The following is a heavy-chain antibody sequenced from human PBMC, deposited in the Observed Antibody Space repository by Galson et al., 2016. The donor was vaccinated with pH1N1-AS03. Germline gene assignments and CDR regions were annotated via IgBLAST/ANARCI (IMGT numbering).Heavy chain of an antibody. CDR3: TSGMVELDY. J-gene: IGHJ4*02. V-gene: IGHV3-7*01. D-gene: IGHD3-10*01. Sequence: LRLSCAASGFRFIDYWMTWVRQAPGKGLEWVANIDQDGSEKYYMDSVEGRFTISRDNAKNSLSLQMNSLRSEDTAVYYCTSGMVELDYWGQETLVTVSS. CDR2: IDQDGSEK. CDR1: GFRFIDYW.